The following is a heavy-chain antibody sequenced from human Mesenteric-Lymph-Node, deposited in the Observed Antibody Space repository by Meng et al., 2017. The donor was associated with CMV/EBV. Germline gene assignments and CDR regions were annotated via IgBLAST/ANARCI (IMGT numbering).Heavy chain of an antibody. Sequence: GGSLRLSCAASGFTFSSYEMNWVRQAPGKGLEWVSYISSSGSTIYYADSVKGRFTISRDNAKNSLYLQMSSLRAEDTAVYYCATCRTSCYRGGWFDPWGQGTLVTVSS. CDR2: ISSSGSTI. V-gene: IGHV3-48*03. D-gene: IGHD2-2*02. J-gene: IGHJ5*02. CDR3: ATCRTSCYRGGWFDP. CDR1: GFTFSSYE.